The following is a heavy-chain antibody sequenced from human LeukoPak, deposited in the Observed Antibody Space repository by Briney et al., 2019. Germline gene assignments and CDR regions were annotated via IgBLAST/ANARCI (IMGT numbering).Heavy chain of an antibody. Sequence: PGGSLRLSCAASGFTFSSYAMSWVRQAPGKGLEWVSAISGSGGSTYYADSVKGRFTISRDNSKNTLYLQMNSLRAEDTAVYYCAKDRGLLWFGESHNPYYFDYWGQGTLVTVSS. CDR3: AKDRGLLWFGESHNPYYFDY. D-gene: IGHD3-10*01. CDR1: GFTFSSYA. J-gene: IGHJ4*02. V-gene: IGHV3-23*01. CDR2: ISGSGGST.